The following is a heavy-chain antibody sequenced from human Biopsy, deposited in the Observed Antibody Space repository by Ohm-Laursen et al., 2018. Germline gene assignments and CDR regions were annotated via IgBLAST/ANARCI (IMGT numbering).Heavy chain of an antibody. D-gene: IGHD3-16*01. V-gene: IGHV4-59*08. CDR2: ISNSGNT. Sequence: PGTLSFTCTVSGDSINSSYWSWIRQPPGKGLEWIGFISNSGNTNYNPSLKSRVTIPVDTSKNQISLKLGSVIVADTAVFYCASRGSGRRSFDYWGQGSLVTVSS. J-gene: IGHJ4*02. CDR1: GDSINSSY. CDR3: ASRGSGRRSFDY.